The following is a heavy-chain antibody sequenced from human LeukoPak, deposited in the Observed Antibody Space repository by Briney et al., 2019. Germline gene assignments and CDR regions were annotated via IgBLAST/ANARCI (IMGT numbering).Heavy chain of an antibody. V-gene: IGHV4-59*08. J-gene: IGHJ4*02. Sequence: SEALSLTCTVSGGSISSYYWSWIRQPPGKGLEWIGYIYYSGSTNYNPSLKSRVTISVDTSKNQFSLKLSSVTAADAAVYYCARQYFDYWGQGTLVTVSS. CDR1: GGSISSYY. CDR3: ARQYFDY. CDR2: IYYSGST.